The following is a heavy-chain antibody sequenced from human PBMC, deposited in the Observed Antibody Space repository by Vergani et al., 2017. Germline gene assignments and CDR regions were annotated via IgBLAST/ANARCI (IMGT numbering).Heavy chain of an antibody. CDR3: ARVRYCSGGSCYGENNWFDP. D-gene: IGHD2-15*01. J-gene: IGHJ5*02. CDR2: IYHSGST. V-gene: IGHV4-38-2*01. CDR1: GYSISSGYY. Sequence: QVQLQESGPGLVKPSETLSLTCAVSGYSISSGYYWGWIRQPPGKGLEWIGSIYHSGSTYYNPSLKSRVTISVDTSKNQFSLKLSSVTAADTAVYYCARVRYCSGGSCYGENNWFDPWGQGTLVTVSS.